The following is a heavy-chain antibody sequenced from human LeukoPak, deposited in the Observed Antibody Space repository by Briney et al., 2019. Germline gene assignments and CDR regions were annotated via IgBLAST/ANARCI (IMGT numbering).Heavy chain of an antibody. V-gene: IGHV3-23*01. CDR1: GFTFSSYA. CDR2: IRCGGGST. D-gene: IGHD5-18*01. Sequence: WGSLRLSCAASGFTFSSYAMTWVRQAPGKGLEWVSAIRCGGGSTYYAGSVKGRFAISRDNSKNTLYLQMNSLRAEDTAIYYCAKDRAIHLVPYYLVPDIWGQGTMVTVSS. CDR3: AKDRAIHLVPYYLVPDI. J-gene: IGHJ3*02.